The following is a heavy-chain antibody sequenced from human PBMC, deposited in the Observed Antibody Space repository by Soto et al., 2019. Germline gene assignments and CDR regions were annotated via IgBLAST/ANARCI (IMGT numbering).Heavy chain of an antibody. CDR2: INSDASHT. CDR1: GFTFSTYW. D-gene: IGHD2-2*01. V-gene: IGHV3-74*01. J-gene: IGHJ5*02. CDR3: VRDGHCITTSCYVNGFDP. Sequence: EVQLVESGGGLVQPWGSLRLSCAASGFTFSTYWMHWIRQVPGKGLEWVSRINSDASHTYYADSVKGRFTIPRDNAKNTLHLAMNRLSAADTAVYYCVRDGHCITTSCYVNGFDPWGQGTLVTVSS.